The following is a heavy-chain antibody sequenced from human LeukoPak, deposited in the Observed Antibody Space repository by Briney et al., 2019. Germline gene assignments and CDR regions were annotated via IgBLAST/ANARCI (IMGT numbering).Heavy chain of an antibody. CDR1: GFTFSSYG. CDR3: AKMGDSTDLVG. V-gene: IGHV3-30*18. Sequence: PGGSLRLSCAASGFTFSSYGMHWVRQVPGKGLEWVAVISYDGSNKYYADSVKGRFTISRDNSKNTLYLQMNSLRAEDTAVYYCAKMGDSTDLVGWGQGTLVTVSS. D-gene: IGHD1-26*01. J-gene: IGHJ4*02. CDR2: ISYDGSNK.